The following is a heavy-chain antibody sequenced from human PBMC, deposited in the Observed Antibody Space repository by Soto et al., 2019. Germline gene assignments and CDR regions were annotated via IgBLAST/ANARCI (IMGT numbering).Heavy chain of an antibody. CDR2: IYYSGST. J-gene: IGHJ2*01. V-gene: IGHV4-59*08. D-gene: IGHD4-17*01. Sequence: QVQLQESGPGLVKPSETLSLTCTVSGGSISSYYWSWIRQPPGKGLEWIGYIYYSGSTNYNPSLKSRVTVSVDASKNHFSLKLSSVTAADRAVYYCARSPATVTTPWYFDLWGRGTLVTVSS. CDR3: ARSPATVTTPWYFDL. CDR1: GGSISSYY.